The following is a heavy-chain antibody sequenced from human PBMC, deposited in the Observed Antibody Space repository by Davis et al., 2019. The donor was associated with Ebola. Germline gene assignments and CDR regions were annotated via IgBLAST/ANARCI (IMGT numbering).Heavy chain of an antibody. CDR3: ARDNFYYYGMDV. Sequence: SVKVSCKASGGPFSRYAISWVRQAPGQGLEWMGGIIHMYGTINYAQRFQGRVTITADRSTNTVYMELTSLTSDDTAVYYCARDNFYYYGMDVWGQGTTVTVSS. V-gene: IGHV1-69*06. J-gene: IGHJ6*02. CDR2: IIHMYGTI. CDR1: GGPFSRYA.